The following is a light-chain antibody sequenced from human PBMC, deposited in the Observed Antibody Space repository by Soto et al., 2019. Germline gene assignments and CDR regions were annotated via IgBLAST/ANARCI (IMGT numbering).Light chain of an antibody. CDR3: SSYTSSSTLPYV. Sequence: QSALTQPASVSGSPGQSITISCTETSSDVGGYNYVSWYQQHPGKAPKLMIYDVSNRPSGVSNRFSGSKSGNTASLTISGLQAEDEADYYCSSYTSSSTLPYVFGTGTKLTVL. J-gene: IGLJ1*01. CDR1: SSDVGGYNY. CDR2: DVS. V-gene: IGLV2-14*01.